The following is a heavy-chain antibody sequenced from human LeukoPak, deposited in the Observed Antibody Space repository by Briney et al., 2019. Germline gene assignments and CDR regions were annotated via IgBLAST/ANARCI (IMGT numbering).Heavy chain of an antibody. J-gene: IGHJ4*02. CDR3: ASKYSSGPYYFDY. CDR1: GFTFSTYA. Sequence: GGSLRLSCAVSGFTFSTYAMNWVRQAPGKGLEWVSAISGSGGSTYYADSVKGRFTISRDNSKNTLYLQMNSLRAEDTAVYYCASKYSSGPYYFDYWGQGTLVTVSS. D-gene: IGHD6-19*01. V-gene: IGHV3-23*01. CDR2: ISGSGGST.